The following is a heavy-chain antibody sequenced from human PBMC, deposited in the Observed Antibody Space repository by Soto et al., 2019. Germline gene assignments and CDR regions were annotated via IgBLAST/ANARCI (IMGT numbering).Heavy chain of an antibody. CDR2: IYSGGST. V-gene: IGHV3-53*04. CDR3: ARDPGNWNDHAFAI. Sequence: EVQLVESGGGLVQPGGSLRLSCAASGFTVSSNYMSWVRQAPGKGLEWVSVIYSGGSTYYADSVKGRFTISRHNSKNTVSFKRNSRRAGDPAVYYWARDPGNWNDHAFAIGGQGTMVPVSS. J-gene: IGHJ3*02. D-gene: IGHD1-20*01. CDR1: GFTVSSNY.